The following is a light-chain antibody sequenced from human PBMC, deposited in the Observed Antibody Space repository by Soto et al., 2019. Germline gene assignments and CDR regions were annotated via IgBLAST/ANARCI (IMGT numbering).Light chain of an antibody. CDR3: QQSYSKPPVT. V-gene: IGKV1-5*01. Sequence: DIQMTQSPSTLSASLGDRVTITFRSSQSVSTWLAWYQQKPGKAPKFLIYAASTLESGVPSRFSGRGSGTNFSLTISSLQPEDVATYYCQQSYSKPPVTFGGGTKVDIK. J-gene: IGKJ4*01. CDR1: QSVSTW. CDR2: AAS.